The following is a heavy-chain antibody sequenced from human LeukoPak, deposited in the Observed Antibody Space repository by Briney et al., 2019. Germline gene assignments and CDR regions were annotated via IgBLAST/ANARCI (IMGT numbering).Heavy chain of an antibody. CDR1: GGSIRSSSYY. J-gene: IGHJ5*02. CDR3: AGVRGIISRNWFDP. D-gene: IGHD3-10*01. V-gene: IGHV4-39*01. CDR2: IYYSGST. Sequence: SETLSLTCTVSGGSIRSSSYYWGWIRQPPGKGLEWIGSIYYSGSTYYNPSLKSRVTISVDTSKNQFSLKLSSVTAADTAVYFCAGVRGIISRNWFDPWGHGTLVTVSS.